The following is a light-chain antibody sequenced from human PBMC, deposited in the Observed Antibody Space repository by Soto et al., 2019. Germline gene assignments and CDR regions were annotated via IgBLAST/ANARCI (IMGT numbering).Light chain of an antibody. CDR1: SSDVGGYNY. Sequence: QSVLTQPASVSGSPGQSITISCTGTSSDVGGYNYVSWYQQHPGKAPKLVIYEVSNRPSGVAGRFSGSKFQNTASLTISGRQQADEDDYYYSTYSSGSIMLFGGGTKVTVL. J-gene: IGLJ3*02. CDR2: EVS. V-gene: IGLV2-14*01. CDR3: STYSSGSIML.